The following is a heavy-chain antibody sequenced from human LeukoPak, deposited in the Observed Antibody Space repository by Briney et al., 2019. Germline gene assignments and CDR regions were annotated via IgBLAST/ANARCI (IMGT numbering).Heavy chain of an antibody. J-gene: IGHJ4*02. Sequence: GSLRLSCAASGFTFSSYWMSWVRQAPGKGLEWIGEINHSGSTNYNPSLKSRVTISVDTSKNQFSLKLSSVTAADTAVYFCAREGGCTTGSCYYFDSWGLGTLVTVSS. CDR1: GFTFSSYW. D-gene: IGHD2-8*01. CDR3: AREGGCTTGSCYYFDS. CDR2: INHSGST. V-gene: IGHV4-34*08.